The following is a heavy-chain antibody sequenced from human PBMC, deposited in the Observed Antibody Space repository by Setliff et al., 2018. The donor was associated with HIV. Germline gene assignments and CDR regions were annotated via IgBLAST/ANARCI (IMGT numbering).Heavy chain of an antibody. J-gene: IGHJ4*02. CDR1: GFTFSDYY. CDR2: ISSSGSPI. CDR3: ASAVGGNWKYYFDY. V-gene: IGHV3-11*04. D-gene: IGHD1-20*01. Sequence: PGGSLRLSCTASGFTFSDYYMSWIRQAPGKGLEWLSYISSSGSPIYYADSVKGRFTISRDNAKNSLYLQMTSLRADDTAVYYCASAVGGNWKYYFDYWGQGTLVTVSS.